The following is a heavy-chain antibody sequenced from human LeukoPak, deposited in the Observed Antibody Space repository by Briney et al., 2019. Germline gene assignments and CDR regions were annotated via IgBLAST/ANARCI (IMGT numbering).Heavy chain of an antibody. Sequence: SQTLSLTCTVSGDSISSDTYYWSWIRQPAGKGLEWIGRIYASGNSNYNASLKSRVTISIDTSKNQFSLRLSSVIAADTAVYYCAGTRRYCSGGSCYKWFDPWGQGTLVTVSS. CDR3: AGTRRYCSGGSCYKWFDP. V-gene: IGHV4-61*02. CDR1: GDSISSDTYY. J-gene: IGHJ5*02. CDR2: IYASGNS. D-gene: IGHD2-15*01.